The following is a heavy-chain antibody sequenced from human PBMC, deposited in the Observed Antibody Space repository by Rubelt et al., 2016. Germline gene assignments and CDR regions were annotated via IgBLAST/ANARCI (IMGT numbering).Heavy chain of an antibody. D-gene: IGHD5-24*01. CDR3: AREDGVPDGYNSPFDY. CDR1: GFTFSNYG. V-gene: IGHV3-33*01. J-gene: IGHJ4*02. CDR2: IWYDGSNK. Sequence: GFTFSNYGIHWVRQSPVKGLEWVAVIWYDGSNKYYADSVKGRFTISRDNSKSTVYLQMNSLRAEDTAVYFCAREDGVPDGYNSPFDYWGRGTLVTVSS.